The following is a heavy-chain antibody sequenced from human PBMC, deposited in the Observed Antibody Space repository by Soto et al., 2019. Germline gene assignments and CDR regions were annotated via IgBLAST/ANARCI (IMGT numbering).Heavy chain of an antibody. CDR2: ISGSGGTT. J-gene: IGHJ4*02. CDR3: ATISDRGIAAALDS. D-gene: IGHD6-13*01. Sequence: EVQLLESGGGLVWPGGSLRLSCVASTFTFTDYAMSWVPQAPGEGLEWVSGISGSGGTTYYAESVKGRFSISRDNSKNTLYLHLNNLRVEDTAIYYCATISDRGIAAALDSWGQGTLVTVSS. CDR1: TFTFTDYA. V-gene: IGHV3-23*01.